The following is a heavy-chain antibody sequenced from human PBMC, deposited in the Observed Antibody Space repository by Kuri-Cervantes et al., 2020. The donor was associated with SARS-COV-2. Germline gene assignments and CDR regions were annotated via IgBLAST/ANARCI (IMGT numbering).Heavy chain of an antibody. CDR3: ARDLELQLEPTLDY. D-gene: IGHD1-1*01. Sequence: SVKVSCKASGGTFSSYAISWVRQAPGQGLEWMGGIIPIFGTANYAQKLQGRVTMTTDTSTSTAYMELRSLRSDDTAVYYCARDLELQLEPTLDYWGQGNLVHVSS. CDR1: GGTFSSYA. CDR2: IIPIFGTA. J-gene: IGHJ4*02. V-gene: IGHV1-69*05.